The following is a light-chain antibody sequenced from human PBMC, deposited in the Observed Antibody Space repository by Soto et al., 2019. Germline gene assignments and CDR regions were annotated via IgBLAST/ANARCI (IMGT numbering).Light chain of an antibody. CDR1: QSVSSN. V-gene: IGKV3-11*01. CDR2: GAS. Sequence: EIVLTQSPATLSVSPGEGATLSCRASQSVSSNLAWYQQKPGQAPRLLMYGASNRATGIPARFSGSGSGTEFTLTISSLEPEDFAVYYCQQRINWPPAWAFGQGTMVDIK. CDR3: QQRINWPPAWA. J-gene: IGKJ1*01.